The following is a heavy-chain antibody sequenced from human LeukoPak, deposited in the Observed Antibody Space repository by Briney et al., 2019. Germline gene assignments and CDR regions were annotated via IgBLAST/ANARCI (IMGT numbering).Heavy chain of an antibody. CDR1: GYTFTGYY. Sequence: ASVKVSCKASGYTFTGYYMHWVRQAPGQGLEWMGWINPNSGGTNYAQKFQGRVTMTRDTSISTAYMELSRLRSDDTAVYYCARDNSSSWSHDYWGQGTLVTVSS. CDR3: ARDNSSSWSHDY. J-gene: IGHJ4*02. D-gene: IGHD6-13*01. V-gene: IGHV1-2*02. CDR2: INPNSGGT.